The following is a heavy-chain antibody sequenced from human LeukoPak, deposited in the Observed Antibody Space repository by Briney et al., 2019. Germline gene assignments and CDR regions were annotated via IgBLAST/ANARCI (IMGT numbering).Heavy chain of an antibody. Sequence: GASVKASCKASGYTFSSYGISWVRQAPGQGLEWMGWISAYNGDTHYAQNFQGRVTMTTDTSTSTAYMELRSLRSDDTAVYYCARSYQLPYYYYYGMDVWGQGTTVTVPS. D-gene: IGHD2-2*01. V-gene: IGHV1-18*01. CDR2: ISAYNGDT. J-gene: IGHJ6*02. CDR1: GYTFSSYG. CDR3: ARSYQLPYYYYYGMDV.